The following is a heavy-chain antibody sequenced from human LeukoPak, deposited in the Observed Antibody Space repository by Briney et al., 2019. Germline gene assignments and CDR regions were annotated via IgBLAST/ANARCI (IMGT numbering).Heavy chain of an antibody. CDR2: TYYRSKWYN. CDR3: ARDNGGTFDI. Sequence: SQTLSLTCAISGDSVSRNSVAWNWIRQSPSRGLEWLGRTYYRSKWYNDYEVSVKSRITINSDTSKNQFSLQLNSVTPEDTAVYYCARDNGGTFDIWGQGTMVTVSS. CDR1: GDSVSRNSVA. J-gene: IGHJ3*02. V-gene: IGHV6-1*01. D-gene: IGHD2-8*01.